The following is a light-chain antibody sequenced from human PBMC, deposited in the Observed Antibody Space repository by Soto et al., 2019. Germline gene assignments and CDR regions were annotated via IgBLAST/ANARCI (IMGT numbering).Light chain of an antibody. Sequence: DIQMTQSPSSLSASVGDRVTITCRASQSINSFLNWYQQKPGRAPTLLIYAASTLQSGVPSRFSGSGSGTEFTLTISSLQPEDFATYYCQQLNSYPPTFGQGTRLEIK. CDR1: QSINSF. CDR2: AAS. J-gene: IGKJ5*01. CDR3: QQLNSYPPT. V-gene: IGKV1-9*01.